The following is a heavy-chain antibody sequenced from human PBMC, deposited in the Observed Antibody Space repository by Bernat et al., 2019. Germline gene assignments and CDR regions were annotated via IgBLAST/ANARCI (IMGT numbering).Heavy chain of an antibody. CDR2: INTNTGNP. J-gene: IGHJ4*02. CDR3: ARVLAPDCSGGSCYSLGVDY. Sequence: QVRLVQSGSELKKPGASVKVSCKASGYIFSNYAMNWVRQAPGQGLEWMGWINTNTGNPMYAQGFTGRFVFSLDTSVNTAYLQISSLKAEDTAVYYCARVLAPDCSGGSCYSLGVDYWGQGTVVTVSS. V-gene: IGHV7-4-1*02. D-gene: IGHD2-15*01. CDR1: GYIFSNYA.